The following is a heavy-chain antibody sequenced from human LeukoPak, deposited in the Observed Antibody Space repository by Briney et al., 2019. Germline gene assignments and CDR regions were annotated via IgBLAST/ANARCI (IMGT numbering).Heavy chain of an antibody. V-gene: IGHV1-69-2*01. D-gene: IGHD1-26*01. J-gene: IGHJ3*02. CDR2: VDPEDGET. CDR1: GYTFTDYY. Sequence: ASVKISCKVSGYTFTDYYMHWVQQAPGKGLEWMGLVDPEDGETIYAGKFQGRVTITADTSTDTAYMELSSLRSEDTAVYYCATEGKGAPHPPRNDDAFDIWGQGTMVTVSS. CDR3: ATEGKGAPHPPRNDDAFDI.